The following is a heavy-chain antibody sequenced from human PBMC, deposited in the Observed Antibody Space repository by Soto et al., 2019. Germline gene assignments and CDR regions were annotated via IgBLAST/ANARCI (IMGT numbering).Heavy chain of an antibody. Sequence: SVKVSCKASGVTFSSYAISWVRQAPGQGLEWMGGIIPIFGTANYAQRFQGRVTITADESTSTAYMELSSLRSEDTAVYYCARVPPGGYCSGGSCYYYYGMDVWGQGTTVTVSS. CDR2: IIPIFGTA. V-gene: IGHV1-69*13. CDR1: GVTFSSYA. CDR3: ARVPPGGYCSGGSCYYYYGMDV. D-gene: IGHD2-15*01. J-gene: IGHJ6*02.